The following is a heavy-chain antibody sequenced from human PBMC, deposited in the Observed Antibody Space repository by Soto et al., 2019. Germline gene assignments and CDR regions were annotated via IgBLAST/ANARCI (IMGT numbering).Heavy chain of an antibody. J-gene: IGHJ3*01. Sequence: QPMGSLRLSCRASGFIFRNYSLHWVRQDAGKGLEWVAVIWYDGSNKYYADSVKGRFTIYRDNSKSTLYLQMSSLRAEDTALYYCASAGDTSMGFDELGSFDLWGKGKMVTVS. CDR2: IWYDGSNK. CDR3: ASAGDTSMGFDELGSFDL. CDR1: GFIFRNYS. V-gene: IGHV3-33*01. D-gene: IGHD5-18*01.